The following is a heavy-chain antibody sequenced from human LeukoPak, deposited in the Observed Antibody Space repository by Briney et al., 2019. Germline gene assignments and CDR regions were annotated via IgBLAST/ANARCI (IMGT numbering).Heavy chain of an antibody. Sequence: SGTLSPTCTVSGGSISSSSYYWGWIRQPPGEGLEWIGYIYYSGSTNYNPSLKSRVTISVDTSKNQFSLKLSSVTAADTAVYYCARDPTYYYDSSGYYFGDYAFDIWGQGTMVTVSS. J-gene: IGHJ3*02. D-gene: IGHD3-22*01. CDR3: ARDPTYYYDSSGYYFGDYAFDI. V-gene: IGHV4-61*05. CDR1: GGSISSSSYY. CDR2: IYYSGST.